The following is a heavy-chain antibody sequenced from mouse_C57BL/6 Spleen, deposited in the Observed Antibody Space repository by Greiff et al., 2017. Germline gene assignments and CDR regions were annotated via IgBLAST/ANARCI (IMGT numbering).Heavy chain of an antibody. CDR1: GYTFTGYW. Sequence: QVQLQQPGAELVKPGASVKLSCKASGYTFTGYWIHWVKQRPGQGLEWIGWIYPGSGSIKYNEKFKDKATLTADKSSSTVYMELSRLTSEDTAVXFCAKHCESYYGYWGQGTTLTVSA. V-gene: IGHV1-62-2*01. CDR3: AKHCESYYGY. J-gene: IGHJ2*01. CDR2: IYPGSGSI. D-gene: IGHD1-1*02.